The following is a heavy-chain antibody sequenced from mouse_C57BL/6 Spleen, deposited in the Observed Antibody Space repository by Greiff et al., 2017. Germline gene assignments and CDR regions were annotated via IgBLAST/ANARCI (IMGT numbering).Heavy chain of an antibody. CDR3: ARSSWDSAMDD. D-gene: IGHD3-3*01. Sequence: EVKLVESGGGLVQPGGSLSLSCAASGFTFTDYYMSWVRQPPGKALEWLGFIRNKANGYTTEYSASVKGRFTISRDNSQSILYLQMNALRAEDSATYYCARSSWDSAMDDWGQGTSVTVSS. V-gene: IGHV7-3*01. J-gene: IGHJ4*01. CDR1: GFTFTDYY. CDR2: IRNKANGYTT.